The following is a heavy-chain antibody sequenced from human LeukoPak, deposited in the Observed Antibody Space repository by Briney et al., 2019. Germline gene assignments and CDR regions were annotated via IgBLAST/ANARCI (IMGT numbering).Heavy chain of an antibody. J-gene: IGHJ4*02. D-gene: IGHD1-26*01. V-gene: IGHV3-9*01. CDR2: ISWNSDDI. CDR1: GFTFDDYA. CDR3: AKDLGYGALGTYYGFFDF. Sequence: GGSQRLSCAASGFTFDDYAMHWVRQAPGKGLEWVAGISWNSDDIDYADSVTGRFTISRDNAKNSLYLQMNSLRAEDTALYYCAKDLGYGALGTYYGFFDFWGQGTLVTVSS.